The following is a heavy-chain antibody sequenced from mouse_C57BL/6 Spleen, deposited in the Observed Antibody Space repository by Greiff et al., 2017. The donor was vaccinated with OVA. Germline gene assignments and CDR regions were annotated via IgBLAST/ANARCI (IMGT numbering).Heavy chain of an antibody. Sequence: QVQLQQPGAELVMPGASVKLSCKASGYTFPSYWMHWVKQRPGQGLEWIGEIDPSDSFTNYNQQFKGQSTLTVDKSSSTAYMQLSSLTSEDSAVYYGARRTTVVATGFDYWGQGTTLTVSS. V-gene: IGHV1-69*01. CDR3: ARRTTVVATGFDY. J-gene: IGHJ2*01. CDR2: IDPSDSFT. D-gene: IGHD1-1*01. CDR1: GYTFPSYW.